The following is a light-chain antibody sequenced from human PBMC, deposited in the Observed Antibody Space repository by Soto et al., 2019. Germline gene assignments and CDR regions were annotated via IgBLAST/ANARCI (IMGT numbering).Light chain of an antibody. CDR2: GAS. J-gene: IGKJ5*01. CDR3: QQRSNWPIT. CDR1: PSVSSSF. V-gene: IGKV3D-20*02. Sequence: EIVWTQSPGTLSLSPGERVTLSCRASPSVSSSFLAWYPDKRGQAPRLLSYGASIRASDIPNRFSGSASGTYFTLTISSLEPEDSALYDCQQRSNWPITFGQGTRLEIK.